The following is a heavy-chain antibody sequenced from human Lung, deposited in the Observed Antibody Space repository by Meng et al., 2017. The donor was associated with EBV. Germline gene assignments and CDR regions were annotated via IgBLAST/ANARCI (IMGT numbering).Heavy chain of an antibody. Sequence: QVELKGAGPRMLKPSETLSLTSTVSGVSIISSNWWSWVRQPPGKGLEWIGEIYHSGSTNYNPSLKSRVTISVDKSKNQFSLKLSSVTAADTAVYYCARDEGGNSERGFQHWGQGTLVTVSS. CDR1: GVSIISSNW. V-gene: IGHV4-4*02. J-gene: IGHJ1*01. D-gene: IGHD4-23*01. CDR2: IYHSGST. CDR3: ARDEGGNSERGFQH.